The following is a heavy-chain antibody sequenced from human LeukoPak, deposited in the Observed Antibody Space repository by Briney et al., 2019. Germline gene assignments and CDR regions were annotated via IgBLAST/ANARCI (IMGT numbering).Heavy chain of an antibody. CDR3: ARGTVLMGYASFDY. Sequence: SETLSLTCAVYGGSFRGYYWTWIRQPPGKGLEWIGEIVHGGATNYSPSLKSRLTVTVDTSKNHFSLKLTSVTAADTAVYYCARGTVLMGYASFDYWGQGALVTVSS. J-gene: IGHJ4*02. V-gene: IGHV4-34*01. D-gene: IGHD2-8*01. CDR1: GGSFRGYY. CDR2: IVHGGAT.